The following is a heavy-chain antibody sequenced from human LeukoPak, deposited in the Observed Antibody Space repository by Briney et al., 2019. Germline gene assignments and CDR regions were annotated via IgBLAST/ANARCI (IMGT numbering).Heavy chain of an antibody. D-gene: IGHD4/OR15-4a*01. J-gene: IGHJ4*02. CDR1: GYTFTGYY. CDR3: AGTNYEQKFQGRVTMPRDTSISTDYMVLSSVRSDDTAVDYCARDEGDYLDGWGSGRSPKF. CDR2: MNPNSSGT. V-gene: IGHV1-2*02. Sequence: ASVKVSCKASGYTFTGYYFHWVRQPPGPGLELMGRMNPNSSGTTYANTSLARVTMTRDTTINKAYSQLIRPRSDATTVYYCAGTNYEQKFQGRVTMPRDTSISTDYMVLSSVRSDDTAVDYCARDEGDYLDGWGSGRSPKFWGEGTLVSVSS.